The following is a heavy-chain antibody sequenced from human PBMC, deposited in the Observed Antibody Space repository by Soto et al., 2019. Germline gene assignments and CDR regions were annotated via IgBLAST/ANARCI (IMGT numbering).Heavy chain of an antibody. V-gene: IGHV1-8*01. J-gene: IGHJ6*03. CDR3: ARGLGYCSGGSCYSYYYYMDV. D-gene: IGHD2-15*01. Sequence: QVQLVQSGAEVKKPGASVKVSCKASGYTFTSYDINWVRQATGQGLEWMGWMNPNSGNTGYAQKYQGRVTMTRNTSISTAYMELSSLRSEDTAVYYCARGLGYCSGGSCYSYYYYMDVWGKGTTVTVSS. CDR2: MNPNSGNT. CDR1: GYTFTSYD.